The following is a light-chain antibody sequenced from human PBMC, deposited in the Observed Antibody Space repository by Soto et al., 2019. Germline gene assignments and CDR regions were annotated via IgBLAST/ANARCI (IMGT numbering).Light chain of an antibody. J-gene: IGKJ1*01. Sequence: EIVVTQSPATLPVSPGERATLSCRASQSVSSNLAWYQQKPGQAPRLLIYDASTRATGIPARFSGSGSGTEFTPTISSLQSEDFAVYYCQQYKNWLTWTFGQGTKVDIK. V-gene: IGKV3-15*01. CDR2: DAS. CDR1: QSVSSN. CDR3: QQYKNWLTWT.